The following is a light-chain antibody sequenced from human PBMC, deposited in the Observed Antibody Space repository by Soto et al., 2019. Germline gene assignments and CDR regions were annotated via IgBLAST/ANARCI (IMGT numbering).Light chain of an antibody. Sequence: DIQMTQSPSTLSASVGDRVTITCRASQSIGNWLAWYQQTPGKAPKLLIYKASSLQSGVPSRFSGSGFGTEFTLTISSLHPADTATYYCQQYNTYRTFGKGTKVEI. V-gene: IGKV1-5*03. CDR2: KAS. CDR3: QQYNTYRT. CDR1: QSIGNW. J-gene: IGKJ1*01.